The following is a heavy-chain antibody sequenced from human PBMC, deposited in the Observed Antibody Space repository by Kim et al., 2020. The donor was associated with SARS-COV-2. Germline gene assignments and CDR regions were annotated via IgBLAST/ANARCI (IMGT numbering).Heavy chain of an antibody. Sequence: SQTLSLTCVISGDSVSSNSAAWNWIRQSPSRGLEWLGRTYFRSKWYNDYAVSVKSRIIINPDTSKNQFSLQLNSVTPEDTAVYYCAREDYYDSSGPEGVDYWGQGTLVTVSS. D-gene: IGHD3-22*01. J-gene: IGHJ4*02. CDR1: GDSVSSNSAA. CDR3: AREDYYDSSGPEGVDY. CDR2: TYFRSKWYN. V-gene: IGHV6-1*01.